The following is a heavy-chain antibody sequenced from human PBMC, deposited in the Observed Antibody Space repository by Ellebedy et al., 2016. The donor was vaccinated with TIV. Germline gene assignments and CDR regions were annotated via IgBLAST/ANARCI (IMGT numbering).Heavy chain of an antibody. CDR2: IYQDGSDQ. J-gene: IGHJ5*02. CDR1: EFSFRSYW. V-gene: IGHV3-7*02. CDR3: ARRGSYGDYAVQINSWLDT. D-gene: IGHD4-17*01. Sequence: GESLKISCAAFEFSFRSYWMSWVRQAPGKGLEWVANIYQDGSDQYYVDSVKGRFTISRDNVNKSLFLQMNSLRVEDTAVYYCARRGSYGDYAVQINSWLDTWGQGTLVTVSS.